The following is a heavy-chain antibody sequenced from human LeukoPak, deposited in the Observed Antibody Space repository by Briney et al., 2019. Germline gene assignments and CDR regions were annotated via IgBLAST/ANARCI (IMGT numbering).Heavy chain of an antibody. J-gene: IGHJ6*03. D-gene: IGHD3-10*01. V-gene: IGHV3-23*01. CDR2: ISGSGGST. Sequence: GGSLRLSCAASGFTFSSYAMSWVRQAPGKGLEWVSAISGSGGSTYYADSVKGRFTISRDNSKNSLYLQMNSLRTEDTALYYCAKDRMVYYYYYMDVWGKGTTVTVSS. CDR3: AKDRMVYYYYYMDV. CDR1: GFTFSSYA.